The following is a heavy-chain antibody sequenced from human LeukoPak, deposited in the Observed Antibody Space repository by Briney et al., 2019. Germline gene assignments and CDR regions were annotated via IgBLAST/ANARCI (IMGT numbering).Heavy chain of an antibody. J-gene: IGHJ5*02. Sequence: GGSLRLSCAASGFTFSSYAMHWVRQAPGKGLEWVTVISLDGSNKYYADSVKGRFTISRDNSKNTLYLQMNSLRAEDTAVYYCARGAYGSGSYGDNWFDPWGQGTLVTVSS. CDR1: GFTFSSYA. CDR3: ARGAYGSGSYGDNWFDP. V-gene: IGHV3-30*14. CDR2: ISLDGSNK. D-gene: IGHD3-10*01.